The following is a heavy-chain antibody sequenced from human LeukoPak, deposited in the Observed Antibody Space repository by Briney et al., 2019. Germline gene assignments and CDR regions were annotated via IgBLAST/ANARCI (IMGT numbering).Heavy chain of an antibody. CDR3: ARVQSGVAGAHYFDY. CDR2: INPNSGGT. J-gene: IGHJ4*02. V-gene: IGHV1-2*02. D-gene: IGHD6-19*01. CDR1: GYTFTGYY. Sequence: ASVKVSCKASGYTFTGYYMHWVRQAPGQGLEWMGWINPNSGGTNYAQKFQGRVTMTRDTSISTAYMELSRLRSDDTAVYYCARVQSGVAGAHYFDYWGQGTLVTVSS.